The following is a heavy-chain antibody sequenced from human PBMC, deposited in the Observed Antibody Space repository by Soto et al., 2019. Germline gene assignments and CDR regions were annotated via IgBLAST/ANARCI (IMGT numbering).Heavy chain of an antibody. CDR1: GFSFSDAW. CDR2: IKTKSDSAAT. J-gene: IGHJ5*02. V-gene: IGHV3-15*07. Sequence: GGSLRLSCAVSGFSFSDAWLNWVRQAPGKGLEWVGRIKTKSDSAATDYAAPVKGRFTISRDNSKNTLYLQMNSLRAEDTAVYYCAKRVHGVDPWGQGTLVTVS. D-gene: IGHD1-1*01. CDR3: AKRVHGVDP.